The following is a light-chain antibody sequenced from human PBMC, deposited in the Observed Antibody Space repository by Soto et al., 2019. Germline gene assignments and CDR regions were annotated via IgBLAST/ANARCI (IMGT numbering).Light chain of an antibody. J-gene: IGLJ2*01. CDR2: DVT. CDR1: SSDVGGYNY. V-gene: IGLV2-14*03. CDR3: SSYTSSSTYVV. Sequence: QSALTQPASVSGSPGQSITISCTGTSSDVGGYNYVSWYQQHPGKAPQLIIYDVTNRPSGVSNRFSGSKSGNTASLTVSGLQGEDEADYYCSSYTSSSTYVVFGGGTKLTVL.